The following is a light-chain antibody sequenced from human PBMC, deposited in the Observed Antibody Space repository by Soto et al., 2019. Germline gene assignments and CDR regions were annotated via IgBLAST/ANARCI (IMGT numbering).Light chain of an antibody. V-gene: IGLV1-40*01. CDR3: KSYDSSLSGSV. J-gene: IGLJ3*02. Sequence: QSVLTQPPSVSGAPGQRVTISCTGSSSNIGAGYDVHWYQQLPGTAPKLFIYGNSNRLSGVPDRFSGSKSGTSASLALTGPQAEDVAVYYFKSYDSSLSGSVFGGGTKLTVL. CDR1: SSNIGAGYD. CDR2: GNS.